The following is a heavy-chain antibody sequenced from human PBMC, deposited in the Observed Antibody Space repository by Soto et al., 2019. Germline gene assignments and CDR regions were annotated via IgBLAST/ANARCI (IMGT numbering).Heavy chain of an antibody. CDR2: IKQDGSEK. Sequence: GGSLRLSCAASGFTFSSYWMSWVRQAPGKGLEWVANIKQDGSEKYYVDSVKGRFTISRDNAKNSLYLQMNSLRAEDTAVYYVERASTNWAAKFYYDCYGKDVWGQGTTVTVSS. D-gene: IGHD2-2*01. V-gene: IGHV3-7*01. CDR3: ERASTNWAAKFYYDCYGKDV. J-gene: IGHJ6*02. CDR1: GFTFSSYW.